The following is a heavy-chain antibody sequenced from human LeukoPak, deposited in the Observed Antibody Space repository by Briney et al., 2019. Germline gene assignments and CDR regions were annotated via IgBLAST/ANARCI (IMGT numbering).Heavy chain of an antibody. J-gene: IGHJ4*02. Sequence: GGSLRLSCAASGFTFSSYAMSWVRQAPGKGLEWVSAISGSGGSTYYADSVKGRFTISRDNSKNTLYLQMNSLRAEDTALYYCAKVESSSTSCHYFDYWGQGTLVTVSS. CDR1: GFTFSSYA. D-gene: IGHD2-2*01. CDR2: ISGSGGST. V-gene: IGHV3-23*01. CDR3: AKVESSSTSCHYFDY.